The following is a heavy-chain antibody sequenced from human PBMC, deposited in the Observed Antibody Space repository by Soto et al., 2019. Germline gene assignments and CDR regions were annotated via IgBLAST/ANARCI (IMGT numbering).Heavy chain of an antibody. CDR2: IYYSGST. CDR1: GGYISSGAYY. V-gene: IGHV4-31*03. J-gene: IGHJ5*02. CDR3: ASASRGSSWSLNWFDP. D-gene: IGHD6-13*01. Sequence: LSLTRTVSGGYISSGAYYWSWIRQHPGKGLEWIGYIYYSGSTYYNPSLKSRVTISVNTSKNQFSLKLSSVTAADTAVYYCASASRGSSWSLNWFDPWGQGTLVTVSS.